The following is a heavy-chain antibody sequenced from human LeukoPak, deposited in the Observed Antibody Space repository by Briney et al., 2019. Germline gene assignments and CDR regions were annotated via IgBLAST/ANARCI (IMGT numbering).Heavy chain of an antibody. CDR3: AKDSYDTSI. D-gene: IGHD3-22*01. CDR1: GFTFDDYG. J-gene: IGHJ4*02. CDR2: ISDNGGRT. Sequence: AGGSLRLSCAASGFTFDDYGMTWVRQAPGKGLEWVSAISDNGGRTFYADSVKGRFTISRDNSRNTLFLQMNSLRADDTAVYYCAKDSYDTSIWGQGTLVTVSS. V-gene: IGHV3-23*01.